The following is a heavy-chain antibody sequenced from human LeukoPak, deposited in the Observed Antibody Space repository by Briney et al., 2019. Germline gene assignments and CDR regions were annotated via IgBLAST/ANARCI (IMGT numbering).Heavy chain of an antibody. J-gene: IGHJ3*02. CDR1: GGTFSSYG. V-gene: IGHV1-69*04. CDR3: ARVTGAFDI. Sequence: ASVKVSCKASGGTFSSYGISWVRQAPGQGLEWMGRIIPILDIAKYAQKFQGRVTITADKSTSTAYMELSSLRSEDTAVYYCARVTGAFDIWGQGTMVTVSS. CDR2: IIPILDIA.